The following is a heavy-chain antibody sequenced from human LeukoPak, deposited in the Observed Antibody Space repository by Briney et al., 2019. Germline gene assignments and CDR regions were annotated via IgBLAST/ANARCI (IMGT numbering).Heavy chain of an antibody. CDR1: GFTFSSYW. Sequence: GGSLRLSCAASGFTFSSYWMHWVRQAPGKGLVWVSRINSDGSSTSYADSVKGRFTISRDNAKKTLYLQMNSLRAEDTAVYYCAWGGYCNGGSCFDYWGQGTLVTVSS. V-gene: IGHV3-74*01. CDR3: AWGGYCNGGSCFDY. J-gene: IGHJ4*02. CDR2: INSDGSST. D-gene: IGHD2-15*01.